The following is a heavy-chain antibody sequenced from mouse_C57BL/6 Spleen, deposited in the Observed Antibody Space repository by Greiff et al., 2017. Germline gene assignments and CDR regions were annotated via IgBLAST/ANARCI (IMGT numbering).Heavy chain of an antibody. V-gene: IGHV1-69*01. D-gene: IGHD2-1*01. CDR2: IDPSDSYT. Sequence: VKLVESGAELVMPGASVKLSCKASGYTFTSYWMHWVKQRPGQGLEWIGEIDPSDSYTNYNQKFKGKSTLTVDKSSSTAYMQLSSLTSEDSAVYYCARKAYGNYEGYYAMDYWGQGTSVTVSS. J-gene: IGHJ4*01. CDR3: ARKAYGNYEGYYAMDY. CDR1: GYTFTSYW.